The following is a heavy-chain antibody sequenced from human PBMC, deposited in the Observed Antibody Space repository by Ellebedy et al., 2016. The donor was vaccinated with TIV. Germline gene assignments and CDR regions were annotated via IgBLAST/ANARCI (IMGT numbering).Heavy chain of an antibody. CDR2: IWYDGSNK. CDR3: ARDHRVDKSGIYGMDV. J-gene: IGHJ6*02. V-gene: IGHV3-33*01. D-gene: IGHD3-10*01. Sequence: GESLKISCAASGFTFSSYGMHWVRQAPGKGLEWVAVIWYDGSNKYYADSVKGRFTISRDNAKNSLYLQMNSLRAEDTAVYYCARDHRVDKSGIYGMDVWGQGTTVTVSS. CDR1: GFTFSSYG.